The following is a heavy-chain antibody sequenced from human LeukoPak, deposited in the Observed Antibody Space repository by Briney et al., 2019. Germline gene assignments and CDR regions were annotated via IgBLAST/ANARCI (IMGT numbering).Heavy chain of an antibody. Sequence: SETLSLTCTVSGGSISSGGYYWSWIRQHPGKGLEWIGYIYYSGSTYYNPPLNSRLIISVDTSKNQFSLKLSSVTAADTAVYYCARGAPGVADWFDPWGQGTLVTVSS. V-gene: IGHV4-31*03. CDR1: GGSISSGGYY. J-gene: IGHJ5*02. D-gene: IGHD6-19*01. CDR2: IYYSGST. CDR3: ARGAPGVADWFDP.